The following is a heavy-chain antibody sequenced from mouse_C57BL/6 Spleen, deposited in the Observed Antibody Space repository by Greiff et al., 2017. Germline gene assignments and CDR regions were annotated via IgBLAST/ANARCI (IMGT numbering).Heavy chain of an antibody. CDR1: GYSFTDYN. Sequence: VHVKQSGPELVKPGASVKISCKASGYSFTDYNMNWVKQSNGKSLEWIGVINPNYGTTSYNQKFKGKATLTVDQSSSTAYMQLNSLTSEDSAVYYCARRDYDGYYAMDYWGQGTSVTVSS. J-gene: IGHJ4*01. CDR3: ARRDYDGYYAMDY. V-gene: IGHV1-39*01. D-gene: IGHD2-4*01. CDR2: INPNYGTT.